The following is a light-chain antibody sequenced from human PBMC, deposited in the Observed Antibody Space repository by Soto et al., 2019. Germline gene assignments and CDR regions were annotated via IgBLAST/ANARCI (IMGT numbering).Light chain of an antibody. J-gene: IGKJ1*01. V-gene: IGKV3-20*01. Sequence: EVVLTQSPGTLSLSPWERATLSCRASQSFSSNFLAWYQQKPGQAPRLLIYGASSRATGIPDRFSGSGSGPDFTLTISRLEPEDFAVYFCQHYGSSPWTFGQGTKVDIK. CDR3: QHYGSSPWT. CDR2: GAS. CDR1: QSFSSNF.